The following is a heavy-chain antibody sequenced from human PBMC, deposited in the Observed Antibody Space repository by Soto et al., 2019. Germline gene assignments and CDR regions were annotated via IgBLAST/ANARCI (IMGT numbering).Heavy chain of an antibody. J-gene: IGHJ4*02. CDR3: ARDIRLPAAPAYYFDY. V-gene: IGHV1-3*01. Sequence: ASVKVSCKASGYTFTSYAMHWVRQAPGQRLEWMGWINAGNGNTKYSQKFQGRVTITRDTSASTAYMELSSLRSEDTAVYYCARDIRLPAAPAYYFDYWGQGTLVTVSS. D-gene: IGHD2-2*01. CDR1: GYTFTSYA. CDR2: INAGNGNT.